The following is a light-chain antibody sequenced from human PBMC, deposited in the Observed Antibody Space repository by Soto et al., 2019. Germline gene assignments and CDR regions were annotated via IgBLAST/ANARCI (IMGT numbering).Light chain of an antibody. V-gene: IGKV3-11*01. CDR3: QPRDHRT. J-gene: IGKJ1*01. Sequence: EIVLTQSPATLSVSPGERATLSCRASQSFSNYLAWYQQKPGKAPRLLIHDASNRATGIPARFSGSGSGTDFPLTICSLEPEDLAVDYCQPRDHRTFGQGTKLEMK. CDR1: QSFSNY. CDR2: DAS.